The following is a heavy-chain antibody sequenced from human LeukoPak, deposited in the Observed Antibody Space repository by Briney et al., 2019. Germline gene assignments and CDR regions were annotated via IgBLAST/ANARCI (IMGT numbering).Heavy chain of an antibody. V-gene: IGHV3-23*01. J-gene: IGHJ3*02. CDR3: ARDELFSGYEAFDI. CDR2: ISSSGSGDNT. D-gene: IGHD3-22*01. Sequence: GGSLRLSCAASEVTLSTYAMSWARQAPGKGLEWVSGISSSGSGDNTYYADSVKGRFTISRDSSKNTLFLHMNTLRAEDTAVYYCARDELFSGYEAFDIWGQGTMVTVSS. CDR1: EVTLSTYA.